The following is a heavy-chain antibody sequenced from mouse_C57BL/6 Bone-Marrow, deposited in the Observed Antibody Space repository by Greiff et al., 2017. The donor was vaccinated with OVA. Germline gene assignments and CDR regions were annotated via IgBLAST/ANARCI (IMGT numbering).Heavy chain of an antibody. CDR1: GYTFTDYE. CDR3: TRWAKYAGGPYCSIDD. V-gene: IGHV1-15*01. Sequence: QVQLQQSGAELVRPGASVTLSCKASGYTFTDYEMHWVKQRPGHGLEWIGAIDPETGGTAYNQKFKGKAILTADKSSSTAYMELRSLTSEDSAVYYCTRWAKYAGGPYCSIDDWGKGTTVTVSS. CDR2: IDPETGGT. J-gene: IGHJ4*01. D-gene: IGHD3-1*01.